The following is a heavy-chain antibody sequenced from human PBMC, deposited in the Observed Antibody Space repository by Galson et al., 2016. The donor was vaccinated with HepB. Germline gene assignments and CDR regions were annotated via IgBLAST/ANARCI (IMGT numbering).Heavy chain of an antibody. CDR2: VFYTGNT. Sequence: SETLSPTCTVSGGSISTFYWSWIRQTPGKGLEWIGFVFYTGNTNYNPSLTSRVAMSVDTSKNQFPLKLSSVTAADTAAYYCARGLSAVGATSDWFDPWGQGTLVTVSS. CDR3: ARGLSAVGATSDWFDP. V-gene: IGHV4-59*01. CDR1: GGSISTFY. D-gene: IGHD1-26*01. J-gene: IGHJ5*02.